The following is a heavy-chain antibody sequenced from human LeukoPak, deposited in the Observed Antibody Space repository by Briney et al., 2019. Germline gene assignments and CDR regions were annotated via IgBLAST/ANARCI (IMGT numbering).Heavy chain of an antibody. D-gene: IGHD3-10*01. J-gene: IGHJ4*02. CDR1: GFMFSSCW. Sequence: GGSLRLSCAASGFMFSSCWMSWVRQSPGKGLEWVANIKPDGSEKCYVDSVKGRFTISRDNAKNALYLEMNSLRVGDTAVYYCARERTYSGSGSTYPYYDYWGQGTLVTVSS. V-gene: IGHV3-7*01. CDR2: IKPDGSEK. CDR3: ARERTYSGSGSTYPYYDY.